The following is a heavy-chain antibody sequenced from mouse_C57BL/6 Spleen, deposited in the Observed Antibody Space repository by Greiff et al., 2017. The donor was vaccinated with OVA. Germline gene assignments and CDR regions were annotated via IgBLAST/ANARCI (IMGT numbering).Heavy chain of an antibody. CDR3: ARDLGRIFYAMDY. J-gene: IGHJ4*01. D-gene: IGHD4-1*01. CDR2: INPGSGGT. Sequence: VKLQESGAELVRPGTSVKVSCKASGYAFTNYLIEWVKQRPGQGLEWIGVINPGSGGTNYNEKFKGKATLTADKSSSTAYMQLSSLTSEDSAVYFCARDLGRIFYAMDYWGQGTSVTVSS. V-gene: IGHV1-54*01. CDR1: GYAFTNYL.